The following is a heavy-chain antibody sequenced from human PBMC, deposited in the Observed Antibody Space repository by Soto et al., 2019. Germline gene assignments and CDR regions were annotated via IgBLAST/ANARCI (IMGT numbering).Heavy chain of an antibody. J-gene: IGHJ4*02. Sequence: QLQLQESGPGLVKPSQTLSLACTVSGGSFSSGGYYWSWIRQLTGKGLGWIGYIYYSGSTYSNPSLKSRVAISLDTSTNQFSLQLSSVTAAGTAVYYCARATSFSGHHGYWGQGTLVTVSS. CDR1: GGSFSSGGYY. CDR2: IYYSGST. CDR3: ARATSFSGHHGY. D-gene: IGHD2-8*02. V-gene: IGHV4-31*03.